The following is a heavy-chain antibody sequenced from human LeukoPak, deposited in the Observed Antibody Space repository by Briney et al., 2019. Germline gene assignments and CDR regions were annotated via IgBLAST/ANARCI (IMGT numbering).Heavy chain of an antibody. CDR2: ISYDGSNR. V-gene: IGHV3-30*18. Sequence: GGSLRLSCAASGFSFNTYGMHWVRQGPGKGLEWMAVISYDGSNRWYADSVKGRFTISRDNSKNTLYLQMNSLRPEDTAVYFCAKDLNTYRYDSRDFQHWGQGILVTVSS. CDR1: GFSFNTYG. J-gene: IGHJ1*01. CDR3: AKDLNTYRYDSRDFQH. D-gene: IGHD3-22*01.